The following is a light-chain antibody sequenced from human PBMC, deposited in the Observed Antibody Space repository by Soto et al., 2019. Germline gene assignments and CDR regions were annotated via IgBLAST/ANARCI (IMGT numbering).Light chain of an antibody. Sequence: QSVLTQPPPVSGAPGQRVTISCTGSSSNIGAGYDVHWYQQLPGTAPKLLIYGNSNRPSGVPDRFSGSKSGTSAALAITGLQAEDEADYYCQSYDSSLRGVVFGGGTKVTVL. J-gene: IGLJ2*01. CDR3: QSYDSSLRGVV. CDR1: SSNIGAGYD. V-gene: IGLV1-40*01. CDR2: GNS.